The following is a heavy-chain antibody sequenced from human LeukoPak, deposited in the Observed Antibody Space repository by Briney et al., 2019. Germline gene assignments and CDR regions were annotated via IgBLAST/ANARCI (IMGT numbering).Heavy chain of an antibody. J-gene: IGHJ4*02. V-gene: IGHV3-30-3*01. Sequence: GGSLRLSCAASGFTFNIYAMHWVRQAPGKGLEWVAVISYDGSKTYYADSVKGRFTISRDNANNSLYLQMNSLRAEDTAVYFCARGQEVTAIPAAYWGQGTLVTVSS. CDR2: ISYDGSKT. CDR1: GFTFNIYA. D-gene: IGHD2-21*02. CDR3: ARGQEVTAIPAAY.